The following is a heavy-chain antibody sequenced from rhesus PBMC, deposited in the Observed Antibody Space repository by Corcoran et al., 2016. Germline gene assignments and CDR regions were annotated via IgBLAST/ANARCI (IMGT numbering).Heavy chain of an antibody. CDR3: AKDAREYCSSTYCSSGVDY. J-gene: IGHJ4*01. CDR1: GFTFSSYG. Sequence: EVQLVESGGGLVQPGGSLRLSCAASGFTFSSYGMSWVRQAPGKGLDWVSYFSNGGVSIYYADSVKGRFTISRDNSKNTLSLQMNSLRAEDTAVYYCAKDAREYCSSTYCSSGVDYWGQGVLVTVSS. CDR2: FSNGGVSI. V-gene: IGHV3S5*01. D-gene: IGHD2-15*01.